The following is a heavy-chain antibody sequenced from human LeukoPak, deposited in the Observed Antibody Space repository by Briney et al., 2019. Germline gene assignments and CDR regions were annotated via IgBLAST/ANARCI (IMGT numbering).Heavy chain of an antibody. CDR3: ARDIDDSSGYYRDY. Sequence: GGSLRLSCVGSGFTFRSHAMSWVRQAPEKGLEFVSGIYENGGTTYYADSVKGRFTISRDNSKNTLYLQMNSLRAEDTAVYYCARDIDDSSGYYRDYWGQGTLVTVSS. CDR2: IYENGGTT. D-gene: IGHD3-22*01. V-gene: IGHV3-23*01. CDR1: GFTFRSHA. J-gene: IGHJ4*02.